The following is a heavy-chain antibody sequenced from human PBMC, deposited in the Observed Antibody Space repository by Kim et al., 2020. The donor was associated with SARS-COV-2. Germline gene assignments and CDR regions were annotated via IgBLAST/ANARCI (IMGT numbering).Heavy chain of an antibody. CDR3: ASLHNWNDVGDY. CDR1: GFTFSDHY. Sequence: GGSLRLSCAASGFTFSDHYMDWVRQAPGKGLEWVGRSRNKANSYTTEYAASVKGRFSISRDDSKNSLYLQMNSLKTEDTAVYYCASLHNWNDVGDYWVQGTLVTVSS. V-gene: IGHV3-72*01. D-gene: IGHD1-1*01. CDR2: SRNKANSYTT. J-gene: IGHJ4*02.